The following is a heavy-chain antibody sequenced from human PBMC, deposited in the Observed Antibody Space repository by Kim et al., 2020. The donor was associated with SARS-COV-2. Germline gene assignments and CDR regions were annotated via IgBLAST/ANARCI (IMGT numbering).Heavy chain of an antibody. D-gene: IGHD2-8*01. Sequence: SETLSLTCTVSGASTNNNYWTWIRQSPEKGLEWIGYIHSTGTTEYNPSLEGRVTLSIDTSRNQFSLTLRSVTAADTAMYFCGRNGVYLDVWGKGTTVTVSS. CDR2: IHSTGTT. CDR1: GASTNNNY. V-gene: IGHV4-59*08. J-gene: IGHJ6*03. CDR3: GRNGVYLDV.